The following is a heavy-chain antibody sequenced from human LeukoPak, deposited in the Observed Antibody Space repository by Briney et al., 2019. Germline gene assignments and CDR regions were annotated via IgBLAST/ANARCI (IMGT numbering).Heavy chain of an antibody. D-gene: IGHD2-2*01. V-gene: IGHV4-34*01. CDR3: ARDYCSSTSCYLDDY. CDR1: GGSISSYY. CDR2: INHSGST. J-gene: IGHJ4*02. Sequence: SETLSLTCTVSGGSISSYYWSWIRQPPGKGLEWIGEINHSGSTNYNPSLKSRVTISVDTSKNQFSLKLSSVTAADTAVYYCARDYCSSTSCYLDDYWGQGTLVTVSS.